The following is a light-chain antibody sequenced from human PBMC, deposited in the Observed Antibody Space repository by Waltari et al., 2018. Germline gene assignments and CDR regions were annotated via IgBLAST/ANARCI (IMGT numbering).Light chain of an antibody. CDR3: QHRDHWPPDAT. Sequence: LICRASQSVFSAYLAWYQQKPGQAPRLLIYGASRRATGIPARFSGSGSGTDFTLTISSLEPEDFAVYYCQHRDHWPPDATFGPGTKVDI. CDR2: GAS. J-gene: IGKJ3*01. CDR1: QSVFSAY. V-gene: IGKV3D-20*02.